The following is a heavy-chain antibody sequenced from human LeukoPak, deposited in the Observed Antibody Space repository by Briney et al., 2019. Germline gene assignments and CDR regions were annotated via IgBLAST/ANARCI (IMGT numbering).Heavy chain of an antibody. CDR2: ISYDGSNK. Sequence: PGRSLRLSCAASGFTFSSYGMHWVRQAPGKGLEWVAVISYDGSNKYYADSVKGRFTISRDNSKNTLYLQMNSLRAEDTAVYYCAKTRSELWCFDYWGQGTLVTVS. D-gene: IGHD5-18*01. CDR1: GFTFSSYG. J-gene: IGHJ4*02. CDR3: AKTRSELWCFDY. V-gene: IGHV3-30*18.